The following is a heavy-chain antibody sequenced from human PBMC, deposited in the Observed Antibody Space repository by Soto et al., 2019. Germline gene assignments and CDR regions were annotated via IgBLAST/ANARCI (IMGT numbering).Heavy chain of an antibody. CDR1: GFTFSSYA. V-gene: IGHV3-23*01. J-gene: IGHJ4*02. D-gene: IGHD4-17*01. Sequence: EVQLLESGGGLVQPGGSLRLSCAASGFTFSSYAMSWVRQAPGKGLEWVSGISGSGGTTYYADSVKGRFTISRDNSKNTLFLQMNSLRAEDTAIYYCAKGPGRAPVTPLDYWGQGTLVPVSS. CDR2: ISGSGGTT. CDR3: AKGPGRAPVTPLDY.